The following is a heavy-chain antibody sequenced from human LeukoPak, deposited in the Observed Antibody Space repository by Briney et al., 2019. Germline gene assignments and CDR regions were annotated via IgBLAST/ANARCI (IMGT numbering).Heavy chain of an antibody. V-gene: IGHV3-23*01. J-gene: IGHJ4*02. CDR2: FSGSDGRA. CDR3: AKEVGGTIKMRLDY. CDR1: GFTFSSYA. Sequence: GGSLRLSCAASGFTFSSYAMSWVRQAPGKGLEWVSGFSGSDGRAYYADYVKGRFTISRDNSKNTLSLQMDGLRAEDTAVYYCAKEVGGTIKMRLDYWGQGTLVTVSS. D-gene: IGHD1-26*01.